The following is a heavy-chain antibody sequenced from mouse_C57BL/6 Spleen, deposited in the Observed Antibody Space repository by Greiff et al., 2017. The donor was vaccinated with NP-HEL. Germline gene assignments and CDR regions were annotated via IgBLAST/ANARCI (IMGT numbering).Heavy chain of an antibody. CDR1: GYTFTSYW. V-gene: IGHV1-50*01. Sequence: VQLQQPGAELVKPGASVKLSCKASGYTFTSYWMQWVKQRPGQGLEWIGEIDPSDSYTNYNQKFKGKATLTVDTSSSTAYMQLSSLTSEDSAVYYCARRGLGREDYFDYWGQGTTLTVSS. D-gene: IGHD4-1*01. J-gene: IGHJ2*01. CDR3: ARRGLGREDYFDY. CDR2: IDPSDSYT.